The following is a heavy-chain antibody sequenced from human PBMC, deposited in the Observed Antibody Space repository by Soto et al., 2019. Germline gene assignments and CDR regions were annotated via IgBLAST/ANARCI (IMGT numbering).Heavy chain of an antibody. Sequence: QVQLQQSGPGLVKPSQTLSLTCVGSGDTVSSNSVAWNWVRQSPSRGLAWLGRTYYRSRWYSDYAVSVRSRIEINADTSKSQVSLQLTSVTPEDTAVYYCARSEEDSDYYYYGMDVWGQGTTVTVAS. CDR3: ARSEEDSDYYYYGMDV. J-gene: IGHJ6*02. V-gene: IGHV6-1*01. CDR1: GDTVSSNSVA. D-gene: IGHD2-15*01. CDR2: TYYRSRWYS.